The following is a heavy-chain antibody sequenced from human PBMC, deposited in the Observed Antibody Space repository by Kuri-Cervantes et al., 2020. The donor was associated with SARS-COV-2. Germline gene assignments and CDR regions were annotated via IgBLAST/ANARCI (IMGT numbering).Heavy chain of an antibody. CDR3: ASFPNDYGDYGDAFDT. J-gene: IGHJ3*02. CDR2: ISSSSSYI. D-gene: IGHD4-17*01. V-gene: IGHV3-21*01. CDR1: GFTFSSYS. Sequence: GESLKISCAASGFTFSSYSMNWVRQAPGKGLEWVSSISSSSSYIYYADSVKGRFTISRDNAKNSLYLQMNSLRAEDTAVYYCASFPNDYGDYGDAFDTWGQGTMVTVSS.